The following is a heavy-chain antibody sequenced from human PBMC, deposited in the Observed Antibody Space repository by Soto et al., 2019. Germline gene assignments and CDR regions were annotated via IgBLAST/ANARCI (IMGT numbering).Heavy chain of an antibody. D-gene: IGHD6-13*01. CDR2: IYYSGST. V-gene: IGHV4-30-4*01. J-gene: IGHJ5*02. CDR1: GGSISSGDYY. CDR3: ARERPDGSRLDP. Sequence: QVQLQESGPGLVKPSQTLSLTCTVSGGSISSGDYYWSWIRQPPGKGLEWIGYIYYSGSTYYNPSLKSRVTISVYTSKTQFSLTLSSVTAADTAVYYCARERPDGSRLDPWGQGTLVTVSS.